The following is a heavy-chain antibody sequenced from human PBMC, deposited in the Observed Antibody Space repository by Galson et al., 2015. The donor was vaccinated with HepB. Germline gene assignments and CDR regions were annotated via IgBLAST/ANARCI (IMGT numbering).Heavy chain of an antibody. CDR3: ARAAKGDLYDFWSGYYTGTFDY. D-gene: IGHD3-3*01. Sequence: SLRLSCAASGFTFSSYSMNWVRQAPGKGLEWVSYISSSSSTIYYADSVKGRFTISRDNAKNSLYLQMNSLRAEDTAVYYCARAAKGDLYDFWSGYYTGTFDYWGQGTLVTVSS. CDR2: ISSSSSTI. V-gene: IGHV3-48*01. J-gene: IGHJ4*02. CDR1: GFTFSSYS.